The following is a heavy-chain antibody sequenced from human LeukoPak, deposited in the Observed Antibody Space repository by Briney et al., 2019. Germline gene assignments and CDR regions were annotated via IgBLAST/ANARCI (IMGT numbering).Heavy chain of an antibody. CDR1: GGSFSGYY. J-gene: IGHJ4*02. Sequence: SETLSLTCAVYGGSFSGYYWSWIRQPPGKGLEWIGEINHSGSTNYNPSLKSRVTISVHTSKNQFSLKLSSVTAADTAVYYCARGREVVTADYWGQGTLVTASS. V-gene: IGHV4-34*01. CDR3: ARGREVVTADY. D-gene: IGHD2-21*02. CDR2: INHSGST.